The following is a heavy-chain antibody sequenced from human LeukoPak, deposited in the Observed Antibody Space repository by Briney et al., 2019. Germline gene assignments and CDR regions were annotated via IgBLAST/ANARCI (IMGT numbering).Heavy chain of an antibody. D-gene: IGHD3-22*01. J-gene: IGHJ4*02. CDR1: GGSVSSGNYY. V-gene: IGHV4-61*01. CDR2: IYYSGST. CDR3: ARDPSGYFNY. Sequence: SETLSLTCAVSGGSVSSGNYYWSWIRQPPGKGLEWIGYIYYSGSTNYNPSLKSRVTISVDTSKNQFSLKLSSVTAADTAVYYCARDPSGYFNYWGQGTLATVSS.